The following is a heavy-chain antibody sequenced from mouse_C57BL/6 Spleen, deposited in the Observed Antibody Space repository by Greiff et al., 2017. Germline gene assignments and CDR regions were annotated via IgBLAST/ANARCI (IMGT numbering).Heavy chain of an antibody. CDR1: GFTFSDYG. CDR2: ISSGSSTI. V-gene: IGHV5-17*01. J-gene: IGHJ3*01. CDR3: ARPGGSAWFAY. Sequence: EVQLVESGGGLVKPGGSLKLSCAASGFTFSDYGMHWVRQAPEKGLEWVAYISSGSSTIYYADTVKGRFTISRDNAKNTLFLQMTSLRSEDTAMYYCARPGGSAWFAYWGQGTLVTVSA.